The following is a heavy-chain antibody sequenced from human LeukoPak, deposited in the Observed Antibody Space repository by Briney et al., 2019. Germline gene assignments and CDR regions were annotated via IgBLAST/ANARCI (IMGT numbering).Heavy chain of an antibody. Sequence: GGSLRLSCAASGFTFSDYYMSWVRQAPGKGLEWVSVIYSSGNTYYADSVRGRFTISRDNSKNTLFLQMYSLRDEDTAIYYCARGITNIAVGDYWGRGTLVTVSS. D-gene: IGHD6-19*01. V-gene: IGHV3-53*01. CDR3: ARGITNIAVGDY. CDR1: GFTFSDYY. J-gene: IGHJ4*02. CDR2: IYSSGNT.